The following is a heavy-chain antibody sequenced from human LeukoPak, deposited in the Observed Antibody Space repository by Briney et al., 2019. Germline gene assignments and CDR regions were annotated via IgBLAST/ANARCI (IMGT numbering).Heavy chain of an antibody. D-gene: IGHD6-13*01. CDR1: GFTFSNYA. CDR3: ASLSSSWYADY. V-gene: IGHV3-23*01. J-gene: IGHJ4*02. CDR2: ISGTDGRT. Sequence: GGSLRLSCAASGFTFSNYAMNWVRQAPGKGLEWVSAISGTDGRTYYADSVKGRFTISRDNAKNSLYLQMNSLRAEDTAVYYCASLSSSWYADYWGQGTLVTVSS.